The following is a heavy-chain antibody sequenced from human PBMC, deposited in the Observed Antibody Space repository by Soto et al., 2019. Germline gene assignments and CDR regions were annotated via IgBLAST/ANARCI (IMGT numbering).Heavy chain of an antibody. J-gene: IGHJ6*02. CDR1: GYTFTGYY. V-gene: IGHV1-2*04. CDR3: ARELTMVRGAAPYYYGMDV. Sequence: ASVKVSCKASGYTFTGYYMHWVRQAPGQGLEWMGWINPNSGGTNYAQKFQGWVTMTRDTSISTAYMELSRLRSDDTAVYYCARELTMVRGAAPYYYGMDVWGQGTMVTVSS. CDR2: INPNSGGT. D-gene: IGHD3-10*01.